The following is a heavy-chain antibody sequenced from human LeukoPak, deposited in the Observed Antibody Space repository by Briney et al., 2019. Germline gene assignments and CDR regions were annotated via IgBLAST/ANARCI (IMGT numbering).Heavy chain of an antibody. CDR3: ARGRSRYCSSTSCYDYYYYYMDV. CDR2: IIPIFGTA. Sequence: SVKVSCKGSGGTFSSYAISWVRQAPGQGLEWMGGIIPIFGTANYAQKFQGRVTITADESTSTAYMELSNLRSEDTAVYYCARGRSRYCSSTSCYDYYYYYMDVWGKGTTVTISS. V-gene: IGHV1-69*13. J-gene: IGHJ6*03. D-gene: IGHD2-2*01. CDR1: GGTFSSYA.